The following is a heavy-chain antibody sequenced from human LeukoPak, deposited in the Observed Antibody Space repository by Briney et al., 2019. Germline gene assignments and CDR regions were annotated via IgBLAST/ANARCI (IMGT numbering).Heavy chain of an antibody. CDR3: ARELSVQEAMTSGT. J-gene: IGHJ4*02. CDR2: IIPIFGTA. D-gene: IGHD5-18*01. V-gene: IGHV1-69*05. Sequence: GASVKVSCKASGGTFSSYAVSWVRQAPGQGLEWMGRIIPIFGTANYAQKFQGRVTITTDESTSTAYMELSSLRSEDTAVYYCARELSVQEAMTSGTWGQGTLVTVSS. CDR1: GGTFSSYA.